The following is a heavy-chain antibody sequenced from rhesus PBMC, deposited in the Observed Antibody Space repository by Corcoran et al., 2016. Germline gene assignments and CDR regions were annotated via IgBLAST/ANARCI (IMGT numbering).Heavy chain of an antibody. Sequence: QLQLQESGPELVKPSETLSLTCAISGGSITGYYWSWIRQPPGKGLEWIGNIDGNIAGTNSHPALKRPVTISKDTSRNQLSLKVNAVTAADTAVYYCARRESYSSWSGSIDYWGQGVLVTVSS. V-gene: IGHV4-81*01. CDR2: IDGNIAGT. CDR1: GGSITGYY. CDR3: ARRESYSSWSGSIDY. D-gene: IGHD6-13*01. J-gene: IGHJ4*01.